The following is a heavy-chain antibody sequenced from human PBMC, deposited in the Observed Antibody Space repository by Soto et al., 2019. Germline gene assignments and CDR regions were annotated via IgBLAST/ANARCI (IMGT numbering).Heavy chain of an antibody. CDR3: ARSYGVGYFDY. CDR1: GFTFSSYS. CDR2: ISSSSSTI. J-gene: IGHJ4*02. D-gene: IGHD4-17*01. V-gene: IGHV3-48*04. Sequence: GGSLRLSCAASGFTFSSYSMNWVRQAPGKGLEWVSYISSSSSTIYYADSVKGRFTISRDNAKNSLYLQMNSLRAEDTAVYYCARSYGVGYFDYWGQGTLVTVSS.